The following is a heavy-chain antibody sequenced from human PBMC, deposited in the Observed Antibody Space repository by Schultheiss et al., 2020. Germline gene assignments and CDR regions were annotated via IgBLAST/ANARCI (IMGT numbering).Heavy chain of an antibody. CDR1: GFTFSTYS. D-gene: IGHD2-15*01. J-gene: IGHJ6*02. CDR3: ARAGIVPYGMDV. Sequence: GESLKISCAPSGFTFSTYSMHWVRQAPGKGLEWVSRINSDGSSTSYADSVKGRFTISRDNAKNTVYLQMNSLRAEDTAVYYCARAGIVPYGMDVWGQGTTVTVSS. V-gene: IGHV3-74*01. CDR2: INSDGSST.